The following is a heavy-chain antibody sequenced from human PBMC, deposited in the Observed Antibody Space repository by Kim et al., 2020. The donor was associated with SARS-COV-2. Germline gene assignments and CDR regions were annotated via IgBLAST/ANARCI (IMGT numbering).Heavy chain of an antibody. Sequence: ASVKVSCKASGYTFTSSHIQWVRQAPGQGLEWMGIINPSGGSTIYAQKLQGRVTMTRDTSTGTVYMELSSLRSEDTALYYCARGTWGGVGWGYGSGQYNRFDPWGQGTLVTVSS. J-gene: IGHJ5*02. CDR1: GYTFTSSH. CDR3: ARGTWGGVGWGYGSGQYNRFDP. V-gene: IGHV1-46*03. CDR2: INPSGGST. D-gene: IGHD3-10*01.